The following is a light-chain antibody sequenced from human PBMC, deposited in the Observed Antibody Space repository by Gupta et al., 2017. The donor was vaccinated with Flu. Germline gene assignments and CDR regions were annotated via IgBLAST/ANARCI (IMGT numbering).Light chain of an antibody. Sequence: EIVLTQTPLFLSVTPGQPASISCKSSQSLVQVDGRTYLYWYLQKPGQPPQLLISEVTKRGSGVPDRFRGRGSDTDFTLKIRRVEAEDVGIYHCMQGLQLPVSFGRGTKVDIK. CDR1: QSLVQVDGRTY. V-gene: IGKV2D-29*01. J-gene: IGKJ4*01. CDR2: EVT. CDR3: MQGLQLPVS.